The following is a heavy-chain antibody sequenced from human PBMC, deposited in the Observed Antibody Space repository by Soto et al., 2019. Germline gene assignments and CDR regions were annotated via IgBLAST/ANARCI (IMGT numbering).Heavy chain of an antibody. CDR3: ARRTVNIRTFYSGLKTHCFDY. J-gene: IGHJ4*02. CDR1: GGSISSSIYY. Sequence: QLQLQELGPGLVKPSETLSLTCAVSGGSISSSIYYWGWIRQPPGKGLEWIGSIYYSGSTYYTPSLQSRVAISVDTSKNQFSLKLNSVTAADTAVYYCARRTVNIRTFYSGLKTHCFDYWGQGTLVTVSS. CDR2: IYYSGST. V-gene: IGHV4-39*01. D-gene: IGHD6-19*01.